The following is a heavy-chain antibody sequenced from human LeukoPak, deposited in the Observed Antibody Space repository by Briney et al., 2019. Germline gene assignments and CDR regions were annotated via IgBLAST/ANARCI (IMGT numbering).Heavy chain of an antibody. CDR2: IDYSGRT. V-gene: IGHV4-59*08. D-gene: IGHD3-22*01. CDR1: GGSISSYY. CDR3: ARHGDYDSGGYTLDY. J-gene: IGHJ4*02. Sequence: SETLSLTCTVSGGSISSYYWSWIRQPPGKGLEWIGYIDYSGRTSYNPSLKSRVTISIDTSKNQFSLKLNSVTAADTAVYHCARHGDYDSGGYTLDYWDQGTLVTVSS.